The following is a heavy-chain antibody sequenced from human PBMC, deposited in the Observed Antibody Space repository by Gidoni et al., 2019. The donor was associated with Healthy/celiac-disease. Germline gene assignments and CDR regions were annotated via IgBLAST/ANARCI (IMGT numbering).Heavy chain of an antibody. V-gene: IGHV4-34*01. CDR2: INHSGST. J-gene: IGHJ4*02. Sequence: QVQLQQWGAGLLKPSETLSLTCAVYGGSFSGYYWSWIRQPPGKGLEWIGEINHSGSTNYNPSLKSRVTISVDTSKNQFSLKLSSVTAADTAVYYCAREVEMATRNPDYFDYWGQGTLVTVSS. CDR1: GGSFSGYY. CDR3: AREVEMATRNPDYFDY. D-gene: IGHD5-12*01.